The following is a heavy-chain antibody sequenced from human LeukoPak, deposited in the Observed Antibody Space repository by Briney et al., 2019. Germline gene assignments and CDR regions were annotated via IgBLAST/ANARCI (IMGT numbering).Heavy chain of an antibody. V-gene: IGHV1-2*02. D-gene: IGHD1/OR15-1a*01. CDR2: INPNSGGT. Sequence: ASVKVSCKASGYTFTGYYMHWVRQAPGQGLEWMGWINPNSGGTNYAQKFQGRVTMTRDTSISTAYMELSRLRSDDTAVYYCARDFGTGKPDAFDIWGQGTMVTVSS. CDR1: GYTFTGYY. CDR3: ARDFGTGKPDAFDI. J-gene: IGHJ3*02.